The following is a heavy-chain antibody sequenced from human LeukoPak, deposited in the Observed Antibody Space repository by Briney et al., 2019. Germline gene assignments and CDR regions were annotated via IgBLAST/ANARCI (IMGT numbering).Heavy chain of an antibody. J-gene: IGHJ4*02. D-gene: IGHD3-22*01. Sequence: SETLSLTCTVSGGSISSSSYYWGWIRQPPGKGLECLRCIYDSGSTYYNPSFRTRSTISVDTSKNQLFLKLSSVTAADAAVYDCARLQGRNRYGLGDTSSGIIDYWGQGTLVTVSS. CDR2: IYDSGST. V-gene: IGHV4-39*01. CDR1: GGSISSSSYY. CDR3: ARLQGRNRYGLGDTSSGIIDY.